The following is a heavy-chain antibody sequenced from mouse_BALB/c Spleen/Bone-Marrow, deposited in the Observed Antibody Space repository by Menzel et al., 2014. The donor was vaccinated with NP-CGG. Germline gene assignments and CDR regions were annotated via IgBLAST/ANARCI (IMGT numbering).Heavy chain of an antibody. CDR1: GYTFTDYT. CDR2: VNPRSGYA. CDR3: ARPKGFALDY. V-gene: IGHV1-4*01. Sequence: QVQLQQPGAELASPGASVKMSCKASGYTFTDYTIQWVKQRPGQGLEWIGYVNPRSGYANYNQKFKDKATLTADKSSSTAFMQLSSLTSEDSAVYYRARPKGFALDYWGQGTALTVPS. J-gene: IGHJ2*01.